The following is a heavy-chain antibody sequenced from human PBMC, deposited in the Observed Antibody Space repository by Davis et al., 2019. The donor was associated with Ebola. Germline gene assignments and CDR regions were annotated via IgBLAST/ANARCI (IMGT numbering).Heavy chain of an antibody. CDR3: ARAITMVRPNNWFDP. J-gene: IGHJ5*02. Sequence: ASVKVSCKASGYTFTSYGISWVRQAPGQGLEWMGWISAYNGNTNYAQKLQGRGTMTTDTSTSTAYMELRSLRSDDTAVYYCARAITMVRPNNWFDPWGQGTLVTVSS. D-gene: IGHD3-10*01. CDR1: GYTFTSYG. V-gene: IGHV1-18*01. CDR2: ISAYNGNT.